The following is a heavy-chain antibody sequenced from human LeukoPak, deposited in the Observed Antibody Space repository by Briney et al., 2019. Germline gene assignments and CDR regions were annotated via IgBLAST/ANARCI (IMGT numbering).Heavy chain of an antibody. V-gene: IGHV6-1*01. CDR2: TYHRSKWYN. D-gene: IGHD7-27*01. CDR3: ATSVNWGYHY. Sequence: SQTLSLTCAISGDSVSTSSAGWHWIRQSPSRGLEWLGRTYHRSKWYNNYAVSVKGRITINPDTSKNQFSLQLNSVTPEDTAVYYCATSVNWGYHYWGQGTLVTVSS. CDR1: GDSVSTSSAG. J-gene: IGHJ4*02.